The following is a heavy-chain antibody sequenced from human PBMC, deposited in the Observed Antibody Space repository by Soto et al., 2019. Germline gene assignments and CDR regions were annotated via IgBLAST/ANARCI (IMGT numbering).Heavy chain of an antibody. CDR2: IVVGSGNT. V-gene: IGHV1-58*01. CDR3: ARVKARQYCSSTSCYRRLGVGSGMDV. Sequence: QMQLVQSGPEVKKPGTSVKVSCKASGFTFTSSAVQWVRQARGQRLEWIGWIVVGSGNTNYAQKFQERVTITRDMSTSTAYMELRSLRSDDTAVYYCARVKARQYCSSTSCYRRLGVGSGMDVWGQGTTVTVSS. J-gene: IGHJ6*02. CDR1: GFTFTSSA. D-gene: IGHD2-2*01.